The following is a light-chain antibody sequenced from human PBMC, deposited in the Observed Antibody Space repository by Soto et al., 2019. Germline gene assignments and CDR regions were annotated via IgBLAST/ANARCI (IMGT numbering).Light chain of an antibody. Sequence: IQMTQSPSTLSAFVGDRVTITCRACQSISRWLAWYQQKPGKAPKVLIFDASILASGVPSRFSGSGSGTEFTLTISSLQPDDFATYYCQQYNGYSSWTFGQGTKV. V-gene: IGKV1-5*01. J-gene: IGKJ1*01. CDR3: QQYNGYSSWT. CDR1: QSISRW. CDR2: DAS.